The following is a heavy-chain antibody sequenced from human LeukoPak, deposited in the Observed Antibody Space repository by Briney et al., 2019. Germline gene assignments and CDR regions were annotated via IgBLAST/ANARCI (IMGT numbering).Heavy chain of an antibody. V-gene: IGHV5-51*01. Sequence: GESLKISCEVSGXIFTHYWNGWVRQMPGKGLESMGISYPADSDTTYSPSFQGQVTISADKSIDTVYLQWSSLKASDTAMYYCARQSRDGSKTRGYFFDHWGQGTLVTVSS. CDR2: SYPADSDT. CDR3: ARQSRDGSKTRGYFFDH. D-gene: IGHD3-10*01. J-gene: IGHJ5*02. CDR1: GXIFTHYW.